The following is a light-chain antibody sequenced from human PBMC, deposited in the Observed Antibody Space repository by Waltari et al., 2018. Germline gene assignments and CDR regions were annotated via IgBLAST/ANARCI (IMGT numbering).Light chain of an antibody. CDR3: QQYDTFMWT. V-gene: IGKV1-5*03. CDR2: KAS. CDR1: QSISGW. Sequence: DIQMTQSPSTLSASVGDRVTITCRASQSISGWLAWYQQKPGKAPKLLIYKASTLESRVPSRFSGSGSGTEFTLTINSLQPDDFATYYCQQYDTFMWTFGQGTKVDI. J-gene: IGKJ1*01.